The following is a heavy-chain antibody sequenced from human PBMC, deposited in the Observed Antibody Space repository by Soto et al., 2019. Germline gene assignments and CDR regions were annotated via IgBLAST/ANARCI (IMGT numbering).Heavy chain of an antibody. Sequence: QVQLVESGGGVVQPGRSLRLSCAASGFIFSSYGMNWVRQAPGKGLEWVAVMSFDGSIKYYADSVKGRFTISRDNSKNTLYLQMNSLRAEDTAVYYCATIAVPPAFDIWGQGKMVTVSS. D-gene: IGHD6-19*01. CDR1: GFIFSSYG. CDR3: ATIAVPPAFDI. J-gene: IGHJ3*02. V-gene: IGHV3-30*03. CDR2: MSFDGSIK.